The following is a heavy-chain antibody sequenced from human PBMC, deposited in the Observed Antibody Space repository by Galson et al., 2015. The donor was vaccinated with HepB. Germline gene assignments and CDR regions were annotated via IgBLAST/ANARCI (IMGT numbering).Heavy chain of an antibody. CDR1: GFTFNTYG. J-gene: IGHJ4*02. CDR3: AREAYKDWGGGH. D-gene: IGHD3-16*01. Sequence: SLRLSCAASGFTFNTYGMNWVRQAPGKALEWISYIGPGDDTYYADSVKGRFTISRDNAKNSLYLQLSSLRGEDTAVYYCAREAYKDWGGGHWGQGA. CDR2: IGPGDDT. V-gene: IGHV3-48*01.